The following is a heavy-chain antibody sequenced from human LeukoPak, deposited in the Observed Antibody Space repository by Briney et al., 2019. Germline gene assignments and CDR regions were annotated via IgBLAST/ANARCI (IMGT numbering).Heavy chain of an antibody. J-gene: IGHJ3*02. Sequence: VASVKVSCKASGYTFTSYDINWVRQATGQGLEWMGWMNPNSGNTGYAQKFQGRVTMTRNTSISTAYMELSSLRSEDTAVYYCARYSVSRYFDDDAFDIWGQGTMVTVSS. V-gene: IGHV1-8*01. CDR3: ARYSVSRYFDDDAFDI. CDR2: MNPNSGNT. CDR1: GYTFTSYD. D-gene: IGHD3-9*01.